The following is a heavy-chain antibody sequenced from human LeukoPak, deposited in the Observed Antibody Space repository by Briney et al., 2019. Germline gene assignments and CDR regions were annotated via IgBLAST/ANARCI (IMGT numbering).Heavy chain of an antibody. Sequence: GGSVRLSCAASGFTFSNSGMDWVRQAPGKGLEWVAAIKEDGSEKYYVDSVKGRITISRDNAKNTLYLQMNSLRAEDTAVYYCAKSSYSSSWYFLVWGQGTLVTVSS. CDR1: GFTFSNSG. CDR3: AKSSYSSSWYFLV. J-gene: IGHJ4*02. V-gene: IGHV3-7*03. D-gene: IGHD6-13*01. CDR2: IKEDGSEK.